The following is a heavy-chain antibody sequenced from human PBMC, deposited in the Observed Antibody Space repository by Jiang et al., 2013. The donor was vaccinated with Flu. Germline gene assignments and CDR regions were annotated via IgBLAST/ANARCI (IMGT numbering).Heavy chain of an antibody. CDR2: ILYDGSYK. J-gene: IGHJ1*01. V-gene: IGHV3-30*02. D-gene: IGHD6-13*01. Sequence: VQLVESGGGVVQSGGSLRLSCAASGFTFNTFGMHWVRQAPGKGLEWVALILYDGSYKYYADSVKGRFTISRDNSKNTLYLQMSSLRAGDRAVYYCATDTQHRVLQQWGQGTLVIVTS. CDR3: ATDTQHRVLQQ. CDR1: GFTFNTFG.